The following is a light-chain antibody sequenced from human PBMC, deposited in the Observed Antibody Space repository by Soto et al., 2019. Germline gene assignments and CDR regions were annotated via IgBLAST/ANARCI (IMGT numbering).Light chain of an antibody. CDR3: QQHYNTPRT. V-gene: IGKV1-39*01. CDR2: TAS. Sequence: DIQMTQSPSSLSASVGDRVTITCRTSQPISDYLNWYQQKPGKAPTLLIYTASNLQSGVPSRFSGSGSGTHFTLTTSSLQPEDFATYYWQQHYNTPRTFGQGTKVDIX. J-gene: IGKJ1*01. CDR1: QPISDY.